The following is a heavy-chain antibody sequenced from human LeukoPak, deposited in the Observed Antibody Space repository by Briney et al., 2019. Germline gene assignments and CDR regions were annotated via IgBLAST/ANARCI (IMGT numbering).Heavy chain of an antibody. J-gene: IGHJ4*02. Sequence: NPSETLSLTCTVSGGSISSSSYYWGWIRQPPGKGLEWIGSIYYSGSTYYNPSLKSRVTICVDTSKNQFSLKLSSVTAADTAVYYCARRYGNLSARFDYWGQGTLVTVSS. CDR3: ARRYGNLSARFDY. D-gene: IGHD1-7*01. CDR2: IYYSGST. CDR1: GGSISSSSYY. V-gene: IGHV4-39*01.